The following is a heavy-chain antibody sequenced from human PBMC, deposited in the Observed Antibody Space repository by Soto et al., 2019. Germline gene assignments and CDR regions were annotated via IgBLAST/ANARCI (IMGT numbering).Heavy chain of an antibody. Sequence: PGKGLEWMWSISYSGSTYYNPSLKSRVTISVDTSKNQFSLKLSSVTAADTAVYYCASRASTTWYGGVFDIWG. D-gene: IGHD3-16*01. CDR2: ISYSGST. V-gene: IGHV4-39*01. J-gene: IGHJ3*02. CDR3: ASRASTTWYGGVFDI.